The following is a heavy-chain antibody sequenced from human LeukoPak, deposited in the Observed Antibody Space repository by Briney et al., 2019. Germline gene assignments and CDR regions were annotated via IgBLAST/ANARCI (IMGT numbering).Heavy chain of an antibody. V-gene: IGHV4-59*07. Sequence: SVTLSLTCTVSGGSISSYYWSWIRQPPGKGLEWIGYIYYSGSTNYNPSLKSRVTISVDTFKNQFSLKLSSVTAADTAVYYCAMGVGARDPGYFDYWGQGPLVTVSS. CDR3: AMGVGARDPGYFDY. CDR2: IYYSGST. CDR1: GGSISSYY. D-gene: IGHD1-26*01. J-gene: IGHJ4*02.